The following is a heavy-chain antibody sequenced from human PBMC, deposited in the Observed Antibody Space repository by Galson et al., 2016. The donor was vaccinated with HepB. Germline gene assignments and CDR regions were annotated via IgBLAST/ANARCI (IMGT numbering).Heavy chain of an antibody. V-gene: IGHV5-10-1*01. Sequence: QSGAEVKKPGESLRISCQGSGYNFLNYWIIWVRQMPGKGLEWMGGIDSFDSSSTYSPSFQGRVTISVDKSISTAYLQWTTLKASDTAIYYCARQRVTKHLGSGRVDYYYFGMDVWGQGSTVTVSS. CDR3: ARQRVTKHLGSGRVDYYYFGMDV. D-gene: IGHD3-10*01. CDR1: GYNFLNYW. J-gene: IGHJ6*02. CDR2: IDSFDSSS.